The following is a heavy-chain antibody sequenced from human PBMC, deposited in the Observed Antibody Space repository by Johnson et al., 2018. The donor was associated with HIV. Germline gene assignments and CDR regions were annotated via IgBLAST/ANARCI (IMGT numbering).Heavy chain of an antibody. V-gene: IGHV3-66*01. Sequence: VQLVESGGGLVQPGGSLRLSCVASGFTVSGNYMNWVRQAPGKGLEWVSVIYSDGSTYYADSVQGRFTVSRDNSQNLLYLQLSSLRAEDTAVYYCARDAPNFFTSGVRDDAFDIWGLGTMVTVSS. J-gene: IGHJ3*02. D-gene: IGHD5-12*01. CDR3: ARDAPNFFTSGVRDDAFDI. CDR2: IYSDGST. CDR1: GFTVSGNY.